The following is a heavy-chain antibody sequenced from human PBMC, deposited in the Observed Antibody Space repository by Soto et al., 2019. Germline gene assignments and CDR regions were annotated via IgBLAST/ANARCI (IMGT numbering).Heavy chain of an antibody. Sequence: SVKVSCKASGGTFSSYAISWVRQAPGQGLEWMGGIIPIFGTANYAQKFQGRVTITADKSTSTAYMELSSLRSEDTAVYYCARDLEGAYCSGGSCYSDWFDPWGQGTLVTVSS. J-gene: IGHJ5*02. CDR3: ARDLEGAYCSGGSCYSDWFDP. CDR1: GGTFSSYA. CDR2: IIPIFGTA. D-gene: IGHD2-15*01. V-gene: IGHV1-69*06.